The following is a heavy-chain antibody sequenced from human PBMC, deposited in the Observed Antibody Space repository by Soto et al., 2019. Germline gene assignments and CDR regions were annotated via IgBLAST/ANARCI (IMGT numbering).Heavy chain of an antibody. D-gene: IGHD1-26*01. Sequence: QVQLVQSGAEVKKPGASVKVSCKASGYTFTSYGISWVRQAPGQGLGWRGWISDYNGNTNYAQKLQGRVTMTTDTSTSTAYMELRSLRSDDTAVYYCARASWHSGSYHLDYWGQGTLVTVSS. CDR3: ARASWHSGSYHLDY. J-gene: IGHJ4*02. CDR2: ISDYNGNT. V-gene: IGHV1-18*01. CDR1: GYTFTSYG.